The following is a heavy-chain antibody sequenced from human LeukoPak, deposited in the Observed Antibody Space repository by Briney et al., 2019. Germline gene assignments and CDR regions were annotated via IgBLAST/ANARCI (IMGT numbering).Heavy chain of an antibody. V-gene: IGHV3-30*18. CDR2: ISCDGSNK. CDR1: GFTFSSYG. D-gene: IGHD2-15*01. J-gene: IGHJ4*02. Sequence: GGSLRLSCAASGFTFSSYGMHWVRQAPGKGLEWVAVISCDGSNKYYADSVKGRFTISRDNSKNTLYLQMNSLRAEDTAVYYCAKDAVRYCSGGSCYLDYWGQGTLVTVSS. CDR3: AKDAVRYCSGGSCYLDY.